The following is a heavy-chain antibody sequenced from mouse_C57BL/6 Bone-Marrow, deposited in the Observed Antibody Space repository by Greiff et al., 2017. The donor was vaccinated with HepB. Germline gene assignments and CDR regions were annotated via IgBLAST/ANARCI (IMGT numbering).Heavy chain of an antibody. V-gene: IGHV5-6*01. J-gene: IGHJ1*03. CDR2: ISSGGSYT. Sequence: EVQGVESGGDLVKPGGSLKLSCAASGFTFSSYGMSWVRQTPDKRLEWVATISSGGSYTSYPDSVKGRFTISRDNAKNTLYLQMSSLKSEDTAMYYCARRYGSSHWYFDVWGTGTTVTVSS. CDR1: GFTFSSYG. D-gene: IGHD1-1*01. CDR3: ARRYGSSHWYFDV.